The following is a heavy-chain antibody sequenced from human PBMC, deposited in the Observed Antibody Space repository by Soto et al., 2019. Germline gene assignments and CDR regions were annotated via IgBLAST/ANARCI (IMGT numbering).Heavy chain of an antibody. CDR3: ARLRLSYYYDSSGYQYYYYYGMDV. CDR2: IFSNDEK. D-gene: IGHD3-22*01. CDR1: GFSLSNARMG. Sequence: QVTLRESGPVLVKPTETLTLTCTVSGFSLSNARMGVSWIRQPPGKALEWLAHIFSNDEKSYSTSLKSRLTISKDTSKSQVVLTMTNMDPVDTATYYCARLRLSYYYDSSGYQYYYYYGMDVWGQGTTVTVSS. J-gene: IGHJ6*02. V-gene: IGHV2-26*01.